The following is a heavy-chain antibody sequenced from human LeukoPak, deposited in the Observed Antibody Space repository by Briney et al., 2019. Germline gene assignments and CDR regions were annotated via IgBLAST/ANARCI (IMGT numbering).Heavy chain of an antibody. CDR2: IKSKTDGGTT. D-gene: IGHD5-18*01. CDR3: TSLPKLLWLESEYFFDY. V-gene: IGHV3-15*01. CDR1: GITFTNAW. Sequence: GGSLRLSCAASGITFTNAWMYAVRQAPGKGLEWVGRIKSKTDGGTTDYAAPVKGRFTISRDDSKNTLYLQMNSLKTEDTAVYYCTSLPKLLWLESEYFFDYCGQGTLVTVSS. J-gene: IGHJ4*02.